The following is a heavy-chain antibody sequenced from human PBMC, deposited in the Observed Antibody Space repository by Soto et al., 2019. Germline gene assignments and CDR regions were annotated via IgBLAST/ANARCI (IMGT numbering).Heavy chain of an antibody. D-gene: IGHD5-12*01. CDR2: VKYDGRTT. CDR3: ARGLRNYYGVDV. J-gene: IGHJ6*02. CDR1: GFTFSSHW. Sequence: EVQVVESGGGLVQPGGSLRLSCIASGFTFSSHWMHWVRQAPGKGLVWVSRVKYDGRTTNYADSVKGRFTISRDNAKNMVYLQMNSLRAEDTGVYYCARGLRNYYGVDVWGQGTTVTVSS. V-gene: IGHV3-74*01.